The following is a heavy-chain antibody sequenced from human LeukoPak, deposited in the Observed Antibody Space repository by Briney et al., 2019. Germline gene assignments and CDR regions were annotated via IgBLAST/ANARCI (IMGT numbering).Heavy chain of an antibody. CDR1: GFTFSSYA. Sequence: GGSLRLSCAASGFTFSSYAMSWVRQAPGKGLEWVSAISGSGGSTYYADSVKGRFTISRDNAKNSLYLQMNSLRAEDTAVYYCAAGLYGDFSYWGQGTLVTVSS. J-gene: IGHJ4*02. CDR3: AAGLYGDFSY. D-gene: IGHD4-17*01. CDR2: ISGSGGST. V-gene: IGHV3-23*01.